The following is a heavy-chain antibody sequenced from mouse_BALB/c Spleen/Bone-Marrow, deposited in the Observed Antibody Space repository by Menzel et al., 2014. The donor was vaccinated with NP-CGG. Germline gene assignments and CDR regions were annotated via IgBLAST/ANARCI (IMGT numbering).Heavy chain of an antibody. D-gene: IGHD4-1*01. J-gene: IGHJ2*01. Sequence: VKLQESGAELVRPGTSVKVSCKASGYAFTNYLIEWVKQRPGQGLEWIGVINPGSGATNCNENFKGKATLTADKSSSTPYMQLSSLTSDDSAVYFCARRLTGTLYFDYWGQGTTLTVSS. V-gene: IGHV1-54*03. CDR1: GYAFTNYL. CDR2: INPGSGAT. CDR3: ARRLTGTLYFDY.